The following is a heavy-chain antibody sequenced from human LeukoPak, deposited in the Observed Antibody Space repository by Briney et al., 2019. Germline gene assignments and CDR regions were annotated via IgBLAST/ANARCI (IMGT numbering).Heavy chain of an antibody. CDR3: AREYGSGSPNVV. J-gene: IGHJ4*02. Sequence: GGSLRLSCAASGFSFSVYWMHWVRQAPGKGLEWVAVISYDGSNKYYADSVKGRFTISRDNSKNTLYLQMNSLRAEDTAVYYCAREYGSGSPNVVWGQGTLVTVSS. CDR2: ISYDGSNK. V-gene: IGHV3-30*03. CDR1: GFSFSVYW. D-gene: IGHD3-10*01.